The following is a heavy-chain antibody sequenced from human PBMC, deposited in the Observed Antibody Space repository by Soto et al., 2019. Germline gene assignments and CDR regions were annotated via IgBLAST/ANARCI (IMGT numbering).Heavy chain of an antibody. CDR3: ARRAHMSRRGETFSYYYYGMDV. D-gene: IGHD3-16*01. Sequence: GESLKISCKGSGYSFTSYWISWVRQMPGKGLEWMGRIDPIDSYTNYSPSFQGHVTISADKSISTAYLQWSSLKASDTAMYYCARRAHMSRRGETFSYYYYGMDVWGQGTTVTVPS. V-gene: IGHV5-10-1*01. J-gene: IGHJ6*02. CDR1: GYSFTSYW. CDR2: IDPIDSYT.